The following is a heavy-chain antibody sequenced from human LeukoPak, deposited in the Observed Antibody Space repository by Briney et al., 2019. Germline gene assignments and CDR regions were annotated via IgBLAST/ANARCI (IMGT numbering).Heavy chain of an antibody. V-gene: IGHV3-33*01. CDR3: ARTNLYVDTAVNDAFDI. J-gene: IGHJ3*02. CDR1: GFTFSSYG. Sequence: GGSLRLSCAASGFTFSSYGMHWVRQAPGKGPEWVAVIWYDGSDEYYADSMKGRFTISRDNSKNTLYLQMNSLTAEDTAVYYCARTNLYVDTAVNDAFDIWGQGTMVTVSS. D-gene: IGHD5-18*01. CDR2: IWYDGSDE.